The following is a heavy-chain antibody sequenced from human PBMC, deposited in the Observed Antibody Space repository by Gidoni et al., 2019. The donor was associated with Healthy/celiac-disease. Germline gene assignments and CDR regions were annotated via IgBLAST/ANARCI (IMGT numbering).Heavy chain of an antibody. CDR3: ARARIAVAGRRRGYWYFDL. V-gene: IGHV4-61*02. Sequence: QVQLQESGPGLVKPSQTLSLTCTVSGGSISSGSYYWSWIRQPAGKGLEWIGRIYTSGSTNYNPSLKSRVTISVDTSKNQFSLKLSSVTAADTAVYYCARARIAVAGRRRGYWYFDLWGRGTLVTVSS. CDR2: IYTSGST. J-gene: IGHJ2*01. CDR1: GGSISSGSYY. D-gene: IGHD6-19*01.